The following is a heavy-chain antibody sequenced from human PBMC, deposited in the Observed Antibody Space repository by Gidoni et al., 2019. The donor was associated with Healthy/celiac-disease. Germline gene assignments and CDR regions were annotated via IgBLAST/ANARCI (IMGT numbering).Heavy chain of an antibody. CDR1: GGSISSSSYY. D-gene: IGHD5-18*01. Sequence: QLQLQESCPGLVKPSETLSLTCTVSGGSISSSSYYWGWIRQPPGKGLEWIGSIYYSGSTYYNPSLKSRVTISVDTSKNQFSLKLSSVTAADTAVYYCARVSYSYDAFDIWGQGTMVTVSS. V-gene: IGHV4-39*07. CDR3: ARVSYSYDAFDI. CDR2: IYYSGST. J-gene: IGHJ3*02.